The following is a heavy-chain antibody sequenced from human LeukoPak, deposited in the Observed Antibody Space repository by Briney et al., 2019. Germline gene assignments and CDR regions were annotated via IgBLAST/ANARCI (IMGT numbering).Heavy chain of an antibody. J-gene: IGHJ3*02. D-gene: IGHD3-10*01. V-gene: IGHV1-18*01. CDR3: ARDRTRWFGDDSDDAFDI. Sequence: ASVKVSCKASGYTFTSYGISWVRQAPGQGLEWMGWISAYNGNTNYAQKLQGRVTMTIDTSTSTAYMELRSLRSDDTAVYYCARDRTRWFGDDSDDAFDIWGQGTMVTVSS. CDR2: ISAYNGNT. CDR1: GYTFTSYG.